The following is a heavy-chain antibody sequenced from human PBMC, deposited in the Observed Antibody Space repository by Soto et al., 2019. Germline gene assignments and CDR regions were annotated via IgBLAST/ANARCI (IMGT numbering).Heavy chain of an antibody. CDR2: IYPGDSDT. CDR3: ARLYRYCSSTSCYKWGGNWFDP. CDR1: GYSFTSYW. Sequence: GESLKISCKGSGYSFTSYWIGWVRQMPGKGLEWMGIIYPGDSDTRYSPSFQGQVTISADKSISTAYLQWSSLKASDTAMYYCARLYRYCSSTSCYKWGGNWFDPWGQGTLVTVSS. J-gene: IGHJ5*02. V-gene: IGHV5-51*03. D-gene: IGHD2-2*02.